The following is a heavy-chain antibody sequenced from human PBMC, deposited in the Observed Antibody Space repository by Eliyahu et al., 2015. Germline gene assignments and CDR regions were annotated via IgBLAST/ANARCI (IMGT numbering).Heavy chain of an antibody. V-gene: IGHV1-69*01. D-gene: IGHD2-2*01. CDR3: ARRLGYCSSTSCSDAFDI. Sequence: EVKKPGSSVKVSCKASGGTFSSYAISWVRQAPGQGLEWMGGIIPIFGTANYAQKFQGRVTITADESTSTAYMELSSLRSEDTAVYYCARRLGYCSSTSCSDAFDIWGQGTMVTVSS. J-gene: IGHJ3*02. CDR2: IIPIFGTA. CDR1: GGTFSSYA.